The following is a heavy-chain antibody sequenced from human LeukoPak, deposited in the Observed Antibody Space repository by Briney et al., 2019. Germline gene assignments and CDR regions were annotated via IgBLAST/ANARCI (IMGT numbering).Heavy chain of an antibody. J-gene: IGHJ4*02. V-gene: IGHV4-39*07. CDR2: IYYSGST. CDR3: ARGGRGYSYDY. Sequence: PSETLSLTCTVSGGSISSSSYYWGWIRQPPGKGLEWIGSIYYSGSTYYNPSLKSRVTISVDTSKNQFSLKLSSVTAADTAVYYCARGGRGYSYDYWGQGTLVTVSS. D-gene: IGHD5-18*01. CDR1: GGSISSSSYY.